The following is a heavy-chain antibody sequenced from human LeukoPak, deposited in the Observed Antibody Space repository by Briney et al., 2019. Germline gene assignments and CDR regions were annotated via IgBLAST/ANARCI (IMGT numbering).Heavy chain of an antibody. Sequence: GGSLRLSCAASGFTFSGYWMHWVRQVPGKGLVWVSHIDRDGSGTTYADSVKGRFTISRDNSKNTLYLQMNSLRAEDTAVYYCAKPRGSYSGSYFSSGDFDYWGQGTLVTVSS. CDR2: IDRDGSGT. CDR1: GFTFSGYW. J-gene: IGHJ4*02. V-gene: IGHV3-74*03. CDR3: AKPRGSYSGSYFSSGDFDY. D-gene: IGHD1-26*01.